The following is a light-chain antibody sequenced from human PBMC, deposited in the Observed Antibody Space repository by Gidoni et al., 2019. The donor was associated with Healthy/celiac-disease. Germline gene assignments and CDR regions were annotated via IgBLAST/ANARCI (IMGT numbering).Light chain of an antibody. Sequence: QPVVTPEPSFSVSPCVTVTLTCGLSSGSVSTSYYPSWYQQTPVQAPRTLIYSTNTRASGVTDRFSGSILGNKAARTITGAQADDESDYYCVLYMGSGMSVFGGGTKLTVL. CDR1: SGSVSTSYY. CDR3: VLYMGSGMSV. V-gene: IGLV8-61*01. CDR2: STN. J-gene: IGLJ2*01.